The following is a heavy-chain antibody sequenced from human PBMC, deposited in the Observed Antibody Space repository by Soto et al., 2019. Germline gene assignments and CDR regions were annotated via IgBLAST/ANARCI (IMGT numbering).Heavy chain of an antibody. J-gene: IGHJ4*02. CDR3: ARARFQVLYGKPYFDS. D-gene: IGHD2-2*02. Sequence: SETLSLTCTVSGGSITTGGSYWSWIRQHPGKGLEWIGNIYHSGSTYYNPSLKSRLTISVDTSKNHFSLMVDSVTAADTAVYYCARARFQVLYGKPYFDSWGQGTLVTVSS. CDR1: GGSITTGGSY. CDR2: IYHSGST. V-gene: IGHV4-31*03.